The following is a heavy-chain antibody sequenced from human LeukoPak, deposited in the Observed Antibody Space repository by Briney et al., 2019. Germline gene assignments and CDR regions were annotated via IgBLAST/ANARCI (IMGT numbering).Heavy chain of an antibody. V-gene: IGHV3-21*01. D-gene: IGHD5-12*01. Sequence: KPGGSLRLSCVVSGFTFKTYSMNWVRQAPGKGLEWVSSISSGGTYVDYADSVEGRFTISRDNAKNSLYLQMNSLRAEDTAVFYCARDPGYSNSPYYLDYWGQGTLVTVSS. CDR1: GFTFKTYS. J-gene: IGHJ4*02. CDR2: ISSGGTYV. CDR3: ARDPGYSNSPYYLDY.